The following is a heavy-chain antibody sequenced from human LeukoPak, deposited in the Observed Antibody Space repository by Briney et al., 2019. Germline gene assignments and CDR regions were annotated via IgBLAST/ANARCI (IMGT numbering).Heavy chain of an antibody. Sequence: GESLKISCKGSGFSFTSYWIGWVRQMPGKGLEWMGIIYPGDSDTRYSPSFQGQVTISADKSISTAYLQWSSLKASDTAMYYCARHIGLDYYDSSGYPDYWGQGTLVTVSS. J-gene: IGHJ4*02. CDR2: IYPGDSDT. CDR3: ARHIGLDYYDSSGYPDY. V-gene: IGHV5-51*01. CDR1: GFSFTSYW. D-gene: IGHD3-22*01.